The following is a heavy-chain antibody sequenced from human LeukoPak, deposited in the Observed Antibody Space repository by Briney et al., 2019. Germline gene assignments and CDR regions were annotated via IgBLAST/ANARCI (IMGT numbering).Heavy chain of an antibody. CDR3: AREGIAARLTYYYYYMDV. CDR2: IYTSGST. Sequence: SETLSLICTVSGGSISSGSYYWSWIRQPAGKGLEWIGRIYTSGSTNYNPSLKSRVTISVDTSKNQFSLKLSSVTAADTAVYYCAREGIAARLTYYYYYMDVWGRGTTVTVSS. CDR1: GGSISSGSYY. V-gene: IGHV4-61*02. D-gene: IGHD6-6*01. J-gene: IGHJ6*03.